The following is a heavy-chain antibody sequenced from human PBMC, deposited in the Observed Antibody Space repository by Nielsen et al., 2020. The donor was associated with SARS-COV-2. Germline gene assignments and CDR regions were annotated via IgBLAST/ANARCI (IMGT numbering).Heavy chain of an antibody. V-gene: IGHV4-61*01. Sequence: SETLSLTCTVSGGSVSSGSYYWSWIRQPPGKGLEWIGYIYYSGSTNYNPSLKSRVTISVDTSKNQFSLKLSSVTAADTAVYYCTRSIPTYYYDSSGYYPGAFDIWGQGTMVTVS. D-gene: IGHD3-22*01. CDR1: GGSVSSGSYY. CDR3: TRSIPTYYYDSSGYYPGAFDI. J-gene: IGHJ3*02. CDR2: IYYSGST.